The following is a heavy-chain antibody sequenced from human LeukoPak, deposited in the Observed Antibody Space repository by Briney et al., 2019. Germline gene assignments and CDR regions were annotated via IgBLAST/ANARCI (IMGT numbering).Heavy chain of an antibody. Sequence: PSETLSLTCAVYGGPFSGYYWSWIRQPPGKGLEWIGEINHSGSTNYNPSLKSRVTISVDTSKNQFSLKLSSVTAADTAVYYCARGARFSGAYYFDYWGQGTLVTVSS. CDR1: GGPFSGYY. V-gene: IGHV4-34*01. D-gene: IGHD3-3*01. J-gene: IGHJ4*02. CDR2: INHSGST. CDR3: ARGARFSGAYYFDY.